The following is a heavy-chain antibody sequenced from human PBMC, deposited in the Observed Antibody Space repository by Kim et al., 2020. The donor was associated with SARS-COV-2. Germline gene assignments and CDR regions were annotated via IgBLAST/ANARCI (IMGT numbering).Heavy chain of an antibody. CDR3: ARAGSYMRSNNDY. V-gene: IGHV1-2*06. CDR2: INPNSGGT. CDR1: GYKFTGYS. Sequence: ASVKVSCKASGYKFTGYSMHWVRQAPGQGLEWMGRINPNSGGTKHAQKFKGRVTMTRDTSISTAYMELSSLRSDDTAVYYCARAGSYMRSNNDYWGQGTLVTVSS. D-gene: IGHD1-26*01. J-gene: IGHJ4*02.